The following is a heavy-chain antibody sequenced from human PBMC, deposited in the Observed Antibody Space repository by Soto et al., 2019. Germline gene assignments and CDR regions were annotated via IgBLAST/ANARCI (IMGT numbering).Heavy chain of an antibody. CDR1: GGTFSSYT. Sequence: QVQLVQSGAEVKKPGSSVKVSCKASGGTFSSYTISWVRQAPGQGLEWMGRIIPILGIANYAQKFQGRDTNTAEKSTNHTHMELSRLRSENTAVYYRARGEFGVRGVIISHWGQGTLVTVSS. D-gene: IGHD3-10*01. V-gene: IGHV1-69*02. J-gene: IGHJ4*02. CDR2: IIPILGIA. CDR3: ARGEFGVRGVIISH.